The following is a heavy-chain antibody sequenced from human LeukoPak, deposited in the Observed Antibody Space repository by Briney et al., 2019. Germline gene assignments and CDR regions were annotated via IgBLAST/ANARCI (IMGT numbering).Heavy chain of an antibody. V-gene: IGHV3-21*01. CDR2: INNDGSYI. J-gene: IGHJ4*02. Sequence: GGSLRLSCAASGVTFSSSAMNWVRQAPGKGLEWVSSINNDGSYIYYAGSVKGRFTISRDNAKNSLYLRLNSLRVEDTAVYSCARDPTHYLRYGYFDYWGQGTLVTVSS. CDR3: ARDPTHYLRYGYFDY. CDR1: GVTFSSSA. D-gene: IGHD3-9*01.